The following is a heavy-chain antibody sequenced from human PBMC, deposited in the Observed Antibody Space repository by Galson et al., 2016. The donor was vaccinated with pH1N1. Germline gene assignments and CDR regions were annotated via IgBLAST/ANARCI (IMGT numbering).Heavy chain of an antibody. CDR1: GFTFSSYG. CDR3: ATVGSYGDYRAPPYSQH. D-gene: IGHD4-17*01. CDR2: ISYDGSRK. V-gene: IGHV3-30*03. Sequence: SLRLSCAASGFTFSSYGMHWVRQAPGKGLECLAFISYDGSRKYYVDSVKGRFTISRDNAKNSLYLQMNSLRVEDTAVYYCATVGSYGDYRAPPYSQHWGQGTLVTVSS. J-gene: IGHJ1*01.